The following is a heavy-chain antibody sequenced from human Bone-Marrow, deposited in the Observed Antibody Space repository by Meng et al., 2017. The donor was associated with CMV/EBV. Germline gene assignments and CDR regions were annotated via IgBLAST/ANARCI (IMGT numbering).Heavy chain of an antibody. Sequence: VPLVQSGAEVKKPGASVKVSRKASGYSFTSYWISWVRQMPGKGLEWMGRIDPSDSYTNYSPSFQGHVTISADKSISTAYLQWSSLKASDTAMYYCARGLSWYGGFWFDPWGQGTLVTVSS. V-gene: IGHV5-10-1*01. CDR1: GYSFTSYW. D-gene: IGHD6-13*01. CDR2: IDPSDSYT. CDR3: ARGLSWYGGFWFDP. J-gene: IGHJ5*02.